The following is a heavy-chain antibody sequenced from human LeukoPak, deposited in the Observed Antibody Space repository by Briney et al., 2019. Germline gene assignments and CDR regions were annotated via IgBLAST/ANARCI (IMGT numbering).Heavy chain of an antibody. CDR2: ISGSGGST. V-gene: IGHV3-23*01. CDR1: GFTFSSYA. CDR3: AKGGSSGWYGAFDI. J-gene: IGHJ3*02. D-gene: IGHD6-19*01. Sequence: GGSLRLSCAASGFTFSSYAMSWVRQAPGKGLEWVSGISGSGGSTYYADSVKGRFTISRDNSRNTLYLQMNSLRAEDTAVYYCAKGGSSGWYGAFDIWGQGTMVTVSS.